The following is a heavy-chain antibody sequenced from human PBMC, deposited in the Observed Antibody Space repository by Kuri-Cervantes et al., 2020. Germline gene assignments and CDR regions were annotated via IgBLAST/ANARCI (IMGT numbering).Heavy chain of an antibody. J-gene: IGHJ6*02. CDR2: ISYDGSNK. CDR1: GFTFSSYG. D-gene: IGHD6-13*01. Sequence: GESLKISCAASGFTFSSYGMHWVRQAPGKGLEWVAVISYDGSNKYYADPVKGRFTISRDNSKNTLYLQMNSLRAEDTAVYYCARESSSPGKYYYYYGMDVWGQGTTVTVSS. CDR3: ARESSSPGKYYYYYGMDV. V-gene: IGHV3-30*03.